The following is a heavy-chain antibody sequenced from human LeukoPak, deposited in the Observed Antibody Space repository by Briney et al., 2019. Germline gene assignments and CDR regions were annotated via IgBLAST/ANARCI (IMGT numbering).Heavy chain of an antibody. CDR3: ARHETGPYFDY. D-gene: IGHD1-1*01. V-gene: IGHV5-51*01. Sequence: HGESLKISCKGGGYSFTNYWIVWVRQMPGKGLEWMGVIYYDDSETQYSPSFQGQVTISADRSISTAYLQWSSLKASDTAMYYCARHETGPYFDYWGQGTLVTVSS. CDR2: IYYDDSET. J-gene: IGHJ4*02. CDR1: GYSFTNYW.